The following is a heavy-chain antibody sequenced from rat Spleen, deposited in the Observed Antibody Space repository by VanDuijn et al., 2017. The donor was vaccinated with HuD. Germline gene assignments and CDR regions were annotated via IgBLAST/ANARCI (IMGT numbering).Heavy chain of an antibody. CDR1: GFTFTNYY. V-gene: IGHV5-25*01. CDR3: ARQWDS. CDR2: ISASGGSS. J-gene: IGHJ2*01. Sequence: EVQLVESGGGLIQPGSPLKLSCVASGFTFTNYYMAWVRQAPTKGLEWVAYISASGGSSYYRDSVKGRFTISRDNAKSTLYLQMDSLRSEDTATYYCARQWDSWGQGVMVTVSS.